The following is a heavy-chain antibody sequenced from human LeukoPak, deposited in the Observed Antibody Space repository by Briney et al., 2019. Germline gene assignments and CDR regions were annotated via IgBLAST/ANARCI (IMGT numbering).Heavy chain of an antibody. D-gene: IGHD5-12*01. Sequence: PSETLSLTCTVSGGSISSYYWSWIRQPPGKGLEWIGYIYYSGSTNYNPSLKSRVTISVDTSKNQFSLKLSSVTAADTAVYYCARDDCGYDYFDNWGPGTLVTVSS. CDR3: ARDDCGYDYFDN. CDR2: IYYSGST. V-gene: IGHV4-59*01. J-gene: IGHJ4*02. CDR1: GGSISSYY.